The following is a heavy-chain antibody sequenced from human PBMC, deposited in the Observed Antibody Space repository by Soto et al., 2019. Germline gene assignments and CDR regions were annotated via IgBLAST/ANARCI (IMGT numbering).Heavy chain of an antibody. Sequence: VAVISYDGSNKYYADSVKGRFTISRDNSKNTLYLQMNSLRAEDTAVYYCAKDLYPPSIAAAGRGAFDIWGQGTMVTVSS. CDR2: ISYDGSNK. V-gene: IGHV3-30*18. D-gene: IGHD6-13*01. CDR3: AKDLYPPSIAAAGRGAFDI. J-gene: IGHJ3*02.